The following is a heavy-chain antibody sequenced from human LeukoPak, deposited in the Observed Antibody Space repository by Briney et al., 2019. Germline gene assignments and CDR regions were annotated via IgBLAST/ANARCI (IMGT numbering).Heavy chain of an antibody. CDR1: GFTFSSYS. CDR3: ARDRAVYSDSRGYYPDAFDI. V-gene: IGHV3-21*01. D-gene: IGHD3-22*01. Sequence: PGGSLRLSCAASGFTFSSYSMNWVRQAPGKGLEWVSSISSSSSHIHSADSVKGRFTISRDNAKNSLYLQMNSLRAEDTAMYYCARDRAVYSDSRGYYPDAFDIWGQGTMVTVSS. CDR2: ISSSSSHI. J-gene: IGHJ3*02.